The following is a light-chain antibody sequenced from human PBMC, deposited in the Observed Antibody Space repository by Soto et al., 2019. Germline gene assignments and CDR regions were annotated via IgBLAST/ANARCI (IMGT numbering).Light chain of an antibody. CDR2: GAS. CDR3: QHHGTSLSWT. CDR1: QSVTSSY. J-gene: IGKJ1*01. Sequence: ETVLTQSPGTLSLSPGERATLSCRASQSVTSSYLAWYQQKPGQAPRLLIYGASSRATGIPDRFSGSGSGTDFTLTISRLEPEDFAVYYRQHHGTSLSWTFGQGTKV. V-gene: IGKV3-20*01.